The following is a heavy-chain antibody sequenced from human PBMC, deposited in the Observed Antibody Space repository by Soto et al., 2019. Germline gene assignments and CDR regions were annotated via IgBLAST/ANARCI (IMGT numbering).Heavy chain of an antibody. V-gene: IGHV4-39*01. D-gene: IGHD3-3*01. CDR1: GGSISSSSYY. Sequence: SETLSLTCTVSGGSISSSSYYWGWIRQPPGKGLEWIGSIYYSGSTYYNPSLKSRVTISVDTSKNQFSLKLSSVTAADTAVYYCFGGYYYDFWSGYSTKSYYGMDVWGQGTTVTVSS. CDR2: IYYSGST. J-gene: IGHJ6*02. CDR3: FGGYYYDFWSGYSTKSYYGMDV.